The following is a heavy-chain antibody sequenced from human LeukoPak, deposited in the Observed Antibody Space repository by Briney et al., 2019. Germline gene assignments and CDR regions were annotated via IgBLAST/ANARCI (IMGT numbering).Heavy chain of an antibody. CDR3: ARGSGRSTSPFDY. Sequence: GGSLRLSCAASGFTFSSYGMNWVRQAPGKGLEWVSSISSSSSYIYYADSVKGRFTISRDNAKNSLYLQMNSLRAEDTAVYYCARGSGRSTSPFDYWGQGTLVTVSS. CDR1: GFTFSSYG. CDR2: ISSSSSYI. D-gene: IGHD6-25*01. V-gene: IGHV3-21*01. J-gene: IGHJ4*02.